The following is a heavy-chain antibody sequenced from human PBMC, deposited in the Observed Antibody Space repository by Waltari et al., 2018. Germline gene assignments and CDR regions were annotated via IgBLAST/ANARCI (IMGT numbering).Heavy chain of an antibody. CDR3: AKVCCSGSAGHYFDC. D-gene: IGHD3-10*02. CDR2: IRSDGNEK. Sequence: QVQLVQSGGGVAQPGTSLRLSCAGSGFSFGTYGMHWVRQAPGKGLEWVVVIRSDGNEKYYADSVKGRFTISKDNSKNTLYLQMNSLRAEDTAMYYCAKVCCSGSAGHYFDCWGQGTQVTVSS. J-gene: IGHJ4*02. CDR1: GFSFGTYG. V-gene: IGHV3-30*02.